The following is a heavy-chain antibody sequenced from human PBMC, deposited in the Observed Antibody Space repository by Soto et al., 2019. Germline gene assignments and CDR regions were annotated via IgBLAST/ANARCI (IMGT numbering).Heavy chain of an antibody. Sequence: GASVTGSCKASGYTFTSHGISWVRQAPGQGLEWMGWVSGYNGHAKYAQKVQGRVTMTTDTSTTTAHMELRSLSSDDTAVYYCARDRDSSAWPPSVAFDIWGQGTMVTVSS. CDR2: VSGYNGHA. V-gene: IGHV1-18*01. J-gene: IGHJ3*02. CDR3: ARDRDSSAWPPSVAFDI. D-gene: IGHD6-19*01. CDR1: GYTFTSHG.